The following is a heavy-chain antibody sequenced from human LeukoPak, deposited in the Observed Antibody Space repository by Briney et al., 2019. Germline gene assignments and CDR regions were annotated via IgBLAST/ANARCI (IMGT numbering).Heavy chain of an antibody. J-gene: IGHJ5*02. D-gene: IGHD2-21*01. Sequence: SETLSLTCTVSGYXISSYYCSWIRQPPGKGLEWIGYIYYSGSTNSNPSLKSRVTMSVDTSNNQFSLKLSSVTAADTAVYYCARGDWWFDPWGQGTLVTVSS. CDR3: ARGDWWFDP. V-gene: IGHV4-59*01. CDR1: GYXISSYY. CDR2: IYYSGST.